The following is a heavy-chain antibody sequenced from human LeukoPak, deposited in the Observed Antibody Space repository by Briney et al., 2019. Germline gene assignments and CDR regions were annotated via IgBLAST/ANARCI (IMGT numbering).Heavy chain of an antibody. J-gene: IGHJ3*02. V-gene: IGHV3-11*05. D-gene: IGHD4-23*01. Sequence: GGSRRLSCAAPGFTFSDYYMSWIRQAPGKGLEWVSYISTRSTYTNHADSVKGRFNISRDNAKNSLFLQMKSLRAEDTAVYYCARGFGRTVVTLFFDIWGQGTVVTVSS. CDR1: GFTFSDYY. CDR3: ARGFGRTVVTLFFDI. CDR2: ISTRSTYT.